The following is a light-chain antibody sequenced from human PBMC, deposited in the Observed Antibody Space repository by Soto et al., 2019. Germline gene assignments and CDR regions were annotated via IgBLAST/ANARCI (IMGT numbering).Light chain of an antibody. Sequence: QSVLTQPASVSASPGQSISISCTGTSNDVGAFDYVSWYQQHPGKAPKLIIFEVFNRPPGVSTRFSGSKSGSTASLTISGLQAEDEADYFCSSYTTNNGHVFGGGTKVTVL. CDR3: SSYTTNNGHV. CDR2: EVF. V-gene: IGLV2-14*01. CDR1: SNDVGAFDY. J-gene: IGLJ2*01.